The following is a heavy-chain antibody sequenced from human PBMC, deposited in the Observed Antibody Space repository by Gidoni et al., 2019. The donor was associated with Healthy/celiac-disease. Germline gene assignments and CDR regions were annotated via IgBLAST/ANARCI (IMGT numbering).Heavy chain of an antibody. D-gene: IGHD3-22*01. V-gene: IGHV3-21*01. J-gene: IGHJ4*02. CDR2: ISSSSSYL. Sequence: EVQLVESGGGLVKPGGSRRLSCAASGFTFSSYSMNWVRQAPGKGLEWVSSISSSSSYLYYADSVKVRFTISRDNAKNSLYLQMNSLRAEDTAVYYCARGDYYDSPWDYWGQGTLVTVSS. CDR1: GFTFSSYS. CDR3: ARGDYYDSPWDY.